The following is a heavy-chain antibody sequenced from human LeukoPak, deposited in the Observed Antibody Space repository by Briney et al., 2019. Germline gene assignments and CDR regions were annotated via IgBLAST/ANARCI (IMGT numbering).Heavy chain of an antibody. CDR3: ARLEDSPYGMDV. Sequence: ASVKVSCKASGYTFTSYGISWVRQAPGQGLEWMGWISEYNGNTNYAQKLQGRVTMTTDTSTSTAYMELRSLRSDDTAAYYCARLEDSPYGMDVWGQGTTVTVSS. J-gene: IGHJ6*02. CDR1: GYTFTSYG. V-gene: IGHV1-18*01. CDR2: ISEYNGNT. D-gene: IGHD3-22*01.